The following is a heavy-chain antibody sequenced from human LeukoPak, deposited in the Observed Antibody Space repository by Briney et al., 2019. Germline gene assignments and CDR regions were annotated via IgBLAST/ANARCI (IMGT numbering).Heavy chain of an antibody. CDR2: IIPIFGTA. J-gene: IGHJ6*03. D-gene: IGHD5-24*01. CDR3: ARERGTDGYNYYYYMDV. CDR1: GGTFSSYA. V-gene: IGHV1-69*05. Sequence: SVKVSCKASGGTFSSYAISWVRQAPEQGLEWMGGIIPIFGTANYAQKFQGRVTITTDESTSTAYMELSSLRSEDTAVYYCARERGTDGYNYYYYMDVWGKGTTVTVSS.